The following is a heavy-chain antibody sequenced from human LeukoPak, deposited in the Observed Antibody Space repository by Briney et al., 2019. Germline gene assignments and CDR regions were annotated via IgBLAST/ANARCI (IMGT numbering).Heavy chain of an antibody. J-gene: IGHJ6*02. D-gene: IGHD4-11*01. V-gene: IGHV1-2*02. CDR3: ARHSPTVNELPYYYYYGMDV. CDR2: INPNSGGT. Sequence: ASVKVSCKASGYTFTGYYMHWVRQAPGQGLEWMGWINPNSGGTNYAQKFQGRITMTRDTSISTAYMELSRLRSDDTAVYYCARHSPTVNELPYYYYYGMDVWGQGTTVTVSS. CDR1: GYTFTGYY.